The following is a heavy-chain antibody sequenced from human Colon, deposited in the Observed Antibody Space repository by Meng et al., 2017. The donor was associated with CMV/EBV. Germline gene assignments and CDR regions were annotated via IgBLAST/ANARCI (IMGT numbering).Heavy chain of an antibody. J-gene: IGHJ5*02. V-gene: IGHV4-4*02. Sequence: GQLRGSGPGLVKPSAPLSLTCAAPVASISSSTWWSWVRKPPGKGLEWIGEIYHSGSTNYNPSLKSRVTISVDKSKNQFSLKLSSVTAADTAVYYCARDLGAGYNWNYGYNWFDPWGQGTLVTVSS. CDR2: IYHSGST. D-gene: IGHD1-7*01. CDR3: ARDLGAGYNWNYGYNWFDP. CDR1: VASISSSTW.